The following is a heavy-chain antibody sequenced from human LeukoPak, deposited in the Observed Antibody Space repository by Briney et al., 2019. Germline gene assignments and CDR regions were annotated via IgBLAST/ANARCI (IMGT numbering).Heavy chain of an antibody. Sequence: SGTLSLTCTVSSGSINSYYWGWVRQPAGRGLEWIGHIYTTGKTDYSPSLKSRLTMSVDTSKRQFSLNLTSVTAADTAIYFCARHGYTASHYFLDFWSQGTLVTVSS. CDR3: ARHGYTASHYFLDF. V-gene: IGHV4-4*07. J-gene: IGHJ4*02. D-gene: IGHD3-16*01. CDR1: SGSINSYY. CDR2: IYTTGKT.